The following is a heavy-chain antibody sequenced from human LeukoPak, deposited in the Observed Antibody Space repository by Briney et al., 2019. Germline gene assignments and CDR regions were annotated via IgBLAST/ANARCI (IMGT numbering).Heavy chain of an antibody. CDR2: INSDGSST. Sequence: GGSLRLSCVASSFTFSDYWMHWVRHAPGKGLVWVSRINSDGSSTNYADSVKGRFTISRDNAKNTLYLQMNSLRAEDTAVYYCARFNYDSKYYDYWGKGTLVTVSS. V-gene: IGHV3-74*01. D-gene: IGHD3-16*01. J-gene: IGHJ4*02. CDR1: SFTFSDYW. CDR3: ARFNYDSKYYDY.